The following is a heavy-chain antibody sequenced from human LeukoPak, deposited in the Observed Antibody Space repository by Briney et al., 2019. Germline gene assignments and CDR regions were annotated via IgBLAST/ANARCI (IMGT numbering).Heavy chain of an antibody. Sequence: GGSLRLSCAASGFTFSSYAMHWVRQAPGKGLEWVAVISYDGSNKYYADSVKGRFTISRDNSKNTLYLQMNSLRAEDPGVYYWASIAAAADYDYWGQGTLVTVSS. CDR1: GFTFSSYA. V-gene: IGHV3-30*01. D-gene: IGHD6-13*01. CDR2: ISYDGSNK. CDR3: ASIAAAADYDY. J-gene: IGHJ4*02.